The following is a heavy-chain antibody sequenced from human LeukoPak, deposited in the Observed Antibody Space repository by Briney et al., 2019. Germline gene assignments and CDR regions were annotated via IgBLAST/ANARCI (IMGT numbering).Heavy chain of an antibody. CDR1: GYTFTSYD. J-gene: IGHJ5*02. D-gene: IGHD3/OR15-3a*01. CDR2: MNPNSGNT. V-gene: IGHV1-8*01. Sequence: ASVKVSCKASGYTFTSYDINWVRQATGQGLEWMGWMNPNSGNTGYAQKFQGRVTMTRNTSISTAYMELSSLRSEDTAVYHCARGLATRRYTLVWTIQIWFDPWGQGTLVTVSS. CDR3: ARGLATRRYTLVWTIQIWFDP.